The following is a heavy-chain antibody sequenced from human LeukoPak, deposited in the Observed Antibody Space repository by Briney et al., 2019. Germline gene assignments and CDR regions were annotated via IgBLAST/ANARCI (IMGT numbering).Heavy chain of an antibody. CDR3: ASSDPLYDSSGYYSSYYFDY. V-gene: IGHV4-39*07. D-gene: IGHD3-22*01. CDR1: GGSISSSSYY. CDR2: IYYSGST. J-gene: IGHJ4*02. Sequence: PSETLSLTCTVSGGSISSSSYYWGWIRQPPGKGLEWIGSIYYSGSTYYNPSLKSRVTISVDTSKNQFSLKLSSVTAADTAVYYCASSDPLYDSSGYYSSYYFDYWGQGTLVTVSS.